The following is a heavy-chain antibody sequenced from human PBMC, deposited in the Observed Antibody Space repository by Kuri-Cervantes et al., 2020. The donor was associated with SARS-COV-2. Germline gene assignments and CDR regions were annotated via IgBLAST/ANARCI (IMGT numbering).Heavy chain of an antibody. V-gene: IGHV3-74*01. D-gene: IGHD3-16*02. CDR2: MSGDGSSI. Sequence: GGSLRLSCAASGFTLSRGTMYWVRQGPGKGLVWVSRMSGDGSSITYADSVKGRFTISRDNARNSLYLQMNSLRAEDTAVYYCARGYRYWGQGTLVTVSS. J-gene: IGHJ4*02. CDR1: GFTLSRGT. CDR3: ARGYRY.